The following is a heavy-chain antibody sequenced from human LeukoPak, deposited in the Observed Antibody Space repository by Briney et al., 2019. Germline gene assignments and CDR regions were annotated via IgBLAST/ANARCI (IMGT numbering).Heavy chain of an antibody. J-gene: IGHJ4*02. Sequence: GASVKVSCKASGYTFTGYYMHWVRQAPGQGLEWMGWINPNNGVTVYAQTFQGRVTMTRDTSISTAYMELNNLRSDDTAVYYCARAGLCGGGCYYYFDYWGQGTLVTVSS. CDR3: ARAGLCGGGCYYYFDY. D-gene: IGHD2-15*01. V-gene: IGHV1-2*02. CDR2: INPNNGVT. CDR1: GYTFTGYY.